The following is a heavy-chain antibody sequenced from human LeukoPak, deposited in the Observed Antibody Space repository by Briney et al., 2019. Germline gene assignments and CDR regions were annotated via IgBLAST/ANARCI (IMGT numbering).Heavy chain of an antibody. CDR3: ARGYGDWFDP. V-gene: IGHV3-74*01. CDR2: INSDGSNT. CDR1: GFTFSSYW. Sequence: GGSLRLSCAASGFTFSSYWMHWVRQAPGKGLVWVSRINSDGSNTYYADSVKGRFSISRDNAKNTLYLQINSLRAEDTAVYYCARGYGDWFDPWGQGTLVTVSS. J-gene: IGHJ5*02. D-gene: IGHD3-10*01.